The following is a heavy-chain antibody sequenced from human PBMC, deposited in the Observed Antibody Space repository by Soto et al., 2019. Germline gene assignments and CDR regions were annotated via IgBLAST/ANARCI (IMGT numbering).Heavy chain of an antibody. J-gene: IGHJ5*02. V-gene: IGHV1-3*01. D-gene: IGHD2-15*01. CDR2: INAGNGNT. CDR1: GYTFTSYA. CDR3: ARVVEHCSGGSCYPENNWFDP. Sequence: WASVKVSCKASGYTFTSYAMHWVRQAPGQRLEWMGWINAGNGNTKYSQKFQGRVTITRDTSASTAYMELSSLRSEDTAVYYCARVVEHCSGGSCYPENNWFDPWGQGTLVTVSS.